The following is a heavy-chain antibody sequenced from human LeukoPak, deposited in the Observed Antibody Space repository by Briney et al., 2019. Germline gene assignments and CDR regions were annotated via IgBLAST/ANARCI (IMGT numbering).Heavy chain of an antibody. CDR3: ARGRYSSGWYRPRVDYWYFDL. CDR2: INHSGST. Sequence: SETLSLTCAVYGGSFSGYYWSWIRQPPGKGLEWIGEINHSGSTNYNPSLKSRVTISVDTSKNQFSLKLSSVTAADTAVYYCARGRYSSGWYRPRVDYWYFDLWGRGTLVTVSS. CDR1: GGSFSGYY. J-gene: IGHJ2*01. V-gene: IGHV4-34*01. D-gene: IGHD6-19*01.